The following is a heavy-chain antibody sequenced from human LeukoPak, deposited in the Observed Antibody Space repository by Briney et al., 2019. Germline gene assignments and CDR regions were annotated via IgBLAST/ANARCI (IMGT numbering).Heavy chain of an antibody. D-gene: IGHD3-16*01. Sequence: PGGSLRLSCAASGFTFSSYSMNWVRQAPGKGLEWVSYISSSSTIYYADSVKGRFTISRDNAKNSLYLQMNSLRAEDTAVYYCAREGDYYGMDVWGQGTTVTVSS. V-gene: IGHV3-48*04. CDR3: AREGDYYGMDV. J-gene: IGHJ6*01. CDR2: ISSSSTI. CDR1: GFTFSSYS.